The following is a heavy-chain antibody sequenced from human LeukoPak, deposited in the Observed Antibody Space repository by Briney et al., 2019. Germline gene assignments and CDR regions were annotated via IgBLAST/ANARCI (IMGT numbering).Heavy chain of an antibody. CDR2: IRYDDSNK. Sequence: GGSLRLSYSASGFTFSSYGIHWVRQAPGKGLEWESFIRYDDSNKYYADYLKGRFTISRQNSKNTLYLKMNSLRAEDTAVYYCAKDYFVARGSGYYFDYWGQGTLVTVSS. V-gene: IGHV3-30*02. CDR3: AKDYFVARGSGYYFDY. J-gene: IGHJ4*02. D-gene: IGHD3-22*01. CDR1: GFTFSSYG.